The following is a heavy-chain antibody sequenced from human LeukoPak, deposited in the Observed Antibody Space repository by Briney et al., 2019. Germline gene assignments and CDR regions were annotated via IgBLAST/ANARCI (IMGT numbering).Heavy chain of an antibody. CDR1: GGSISSYY. D-gene: IGHD6-13*01. CDR2: IYYSGST. CDR3: ARSQPGYSSWYVY. V-gene: IGHV4-59*08. Sequence: PSETLSLTCTVSGGSISSYYWSWIRQPPGKGLEWIGYIYYSGSTNYNPSLKSRVTISVDTSKNQFSLKLSSVTAADTAVYYCARSQPGYSSWYVYWGQGTLVTVSS. J-gene: IGHJ4*02.